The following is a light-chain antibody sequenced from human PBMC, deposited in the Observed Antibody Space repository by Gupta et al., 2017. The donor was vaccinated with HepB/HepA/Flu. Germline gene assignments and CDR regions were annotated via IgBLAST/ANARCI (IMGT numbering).Light chain of an antibody. CDR2: EVN. CDR1: SSDVGGYDY. CDR3: SSYAGNNNLI. J-gene: IGLJ2*01. V-gene: IGLV2-8*01. Sequence: QSALTQPPSASGSPGQSVTISCTGTSSDVGGYDYVSWYQQHPGKAPKLIIHEVNRRPSGVPDRFSGSKSGNKASLTVSGLQTEDEADYYCSSYAGNNNLIFGGGTRLTVL.